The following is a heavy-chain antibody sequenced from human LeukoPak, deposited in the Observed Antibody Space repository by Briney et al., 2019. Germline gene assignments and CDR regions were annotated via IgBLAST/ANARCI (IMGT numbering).Heavy chain of an antibody. V-gene: IGHV4-38-2*02. CDR1: GYSISSVYY. Sequence: PSETLSLTCIVSGYSISSVYYWGWIRQPPGKGLEWIGSIYHSGSSHYNPSLKGRVTISVDTSKNQFSLKLSSVTAADTAVYYCARDYGDYEGAWYYYYYMDVWGKGTTVTISS. D-gene: IGHD4-17*01. CDR2: IYHSGSS. J-gene: IGHJ6*03. CDR3: ARDYGDYEGAWYYYYYMDV.